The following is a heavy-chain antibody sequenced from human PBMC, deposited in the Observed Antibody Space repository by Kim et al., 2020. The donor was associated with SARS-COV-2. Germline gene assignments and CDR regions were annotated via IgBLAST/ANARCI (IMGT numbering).Heavy chain of an antibody. V-gene: IGHV1-2*06. Sequence: ASVKVSCKASGYTFLGYYIHWVRQAPGQGLEWMGRVNPSNGGTNYAQKFQGRVTMTRDTSTRTAYMELSSLTSDDTAVYYCATLAGSGTYLVNWGPGTLVTVSS. CDR3: ATLAGSGTYLVN. CDR2: VNPSNGGT. J-gene: IGHJ4*02. D-gene: IGHD3-10*01. CDR1: GYTFLGYY.